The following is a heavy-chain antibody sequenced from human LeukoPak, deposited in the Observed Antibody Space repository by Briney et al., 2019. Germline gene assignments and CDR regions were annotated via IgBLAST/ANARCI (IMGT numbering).Heavy chain of an antibody. V-gene: IGHV4-4*07. J-gene: IGHJ4*02. CDR1: GGSISSYY. CDR3: ARDNEVAARSFDY. D-gene: IGHD6-6*01. CDR2: IYTSGSN. Sequence: SETLSLTCSVSGGSISSYYWSWVRQPAGKGLEWIGRIYTSGSNNYNPSLKSRVTMSVDTSKNQFSLKLSSVTAADTAVYYCARDNEVAARSFDYWGQGTLVTVSS.